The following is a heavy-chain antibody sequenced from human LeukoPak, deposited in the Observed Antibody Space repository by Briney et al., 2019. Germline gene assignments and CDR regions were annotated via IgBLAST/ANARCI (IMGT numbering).Heavy chain of an antibody. J-gene: IGHJ5*02. CDR3: ARDLYGDSLPVSWFDP. CDR1: GGSIYSGSYY. D-gene: IGHD4-17*01. V-gene: IGHV4-61*02. Sequence: SETLSLTCTVSGGSIYSGSYYWSWIRQPAGKGLEWIGRIYTSGSTNYNPSLKSRVTISVDTSKNQFSLKLSSVTAADTAVYYCARDLYGDSLPVSWFDPWGQGTLVTVSS. CDR2: IYTSGST.